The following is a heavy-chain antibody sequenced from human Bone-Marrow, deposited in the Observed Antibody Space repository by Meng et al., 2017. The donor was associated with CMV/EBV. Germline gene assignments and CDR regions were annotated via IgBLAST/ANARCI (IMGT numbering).Heavy chain of an antibody. CDR3: ARDHYYDSSGYYNPDY. Sequence: ASVKVSCKASGYTFTGYYMHWVRQAPGQGLEWMGWINPNSGGTNYAQKFQGRVTMTRDTSISTAYMELSRLRSDDTAVYYCARDHYYDSSGYYNPDYWGQGKLVTVSS. D-gene: IGHD3-22*01. CDR1: GYTFTGYY. V-gene: IGHV1-2*02. CDR2: INPNSGGT. J-gene: IGHJ4*02.